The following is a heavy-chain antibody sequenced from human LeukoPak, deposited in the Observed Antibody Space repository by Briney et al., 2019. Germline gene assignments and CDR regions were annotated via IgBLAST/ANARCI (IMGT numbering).Heavy chain of an antibody. V-gene: IGHV3-48*01. J-gene: IGHJ4*02. CDR2: IGSSSSTI. Sequence: GGSLRLSCAASGFTFSSYSMAWVRQAPGKGLEWVSYIGSSSSTIYYADSVKGRFTISRDNAKNSLYLQMNSLRAEDTAVYYCARSTAYCSGGSCYSGYWGQGTLVTASS. D-gene: IGHD2-15*01. CDR3: ARSTAYCSGGSCYSGY. CDR1: GFTFSSYS.